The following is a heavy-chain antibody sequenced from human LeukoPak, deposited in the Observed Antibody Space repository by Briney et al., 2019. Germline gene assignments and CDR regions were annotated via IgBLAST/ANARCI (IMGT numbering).Heavy chain of an antibody. CDR2: IYYSGST. Sequence: PSETLSLTCTVSGCSISSGGYYWSWLRQRPGKDREGIGYIYYSGSTYYYPSLKSRVTISVNTSKNQFSLKLSSVTAADTAVYYCAREGRGYDFWSGYYSSSYYYYMDVWGKGTPVTASS. CDR1: GCSISSGGYY. CDR3: AREGRGYDFWSGYYSSSYYYYMDV. D-gene: IGHD3-3*01. J-gene: IGHJ6*03. V-gene: IGHV4-31*03.